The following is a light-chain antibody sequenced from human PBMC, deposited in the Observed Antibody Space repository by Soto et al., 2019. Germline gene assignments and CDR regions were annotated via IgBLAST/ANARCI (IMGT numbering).Light chain of an antibody. CDR2: GNS. CDR1: SSNIGAGYD. J-gene: IGLJ2*01. CDR3: QSYDSSLSGSV. Sequence: QSVLTQPPSVSGAPGQRVTISCTGSSSNIGAGYDVHWYQQLPGTAPKLLIYGNSNRPSGVPDRFSGSKSRTSASLAITGLQAEDEADNYCQSYDSSLSGSVFGGGTKLTVL. V-gene: IGLV1-40*01.